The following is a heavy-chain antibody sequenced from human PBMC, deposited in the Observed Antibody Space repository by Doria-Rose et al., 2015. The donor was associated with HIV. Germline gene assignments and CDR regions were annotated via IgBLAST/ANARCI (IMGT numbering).Heavy chain of an antibody. V-gene: IGHV4-59*01. CDR2: IYNNGKT. Sequence: YCSWIRQPPGKGLEWIGYIYNNGKTNYNPSLKDRVTILVDTSKNQFSLKLNSVTAADTAVYFCARAKFSTPFDHWGQGTLATVSS. CDR1: Y. J-gene: IGHJ1*01. D-gene: IGHD3-16*01. CDR3: ARAKFSTPFDH.